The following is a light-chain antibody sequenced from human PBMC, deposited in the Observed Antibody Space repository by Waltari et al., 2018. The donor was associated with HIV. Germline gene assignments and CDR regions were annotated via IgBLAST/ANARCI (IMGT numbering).Light chain of an antibody. Sequence: EIVLTQSPATLSLYPGERATLSCRASQSVSSNLAWYQQKPGQSPRLLIYDASNRATVMPARFSGSGSGTDFTLTISSLEPEDFSVYYCQLLSNWPPLTFGGGTKVEIK. CDR1: QSVSSN. CDR3: QLLSNWPPLT. J-gene: IGKJ4*01. CDR2: DAS. V-gene: IGKV3-11*01.